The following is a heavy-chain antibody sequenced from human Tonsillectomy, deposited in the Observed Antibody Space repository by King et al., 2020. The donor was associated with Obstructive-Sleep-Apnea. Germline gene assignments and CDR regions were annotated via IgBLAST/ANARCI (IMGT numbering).Heavy chain of an antibody. D-gene: IGHD1-14*01. J-gene: IGHJ4*02. CDR1: GYTFTGDY. Sequence: QLVQSGAEVKKPGASVRVSCKASGYTFTGDYIHWVRQAPGQVLEWMGWISPDSGGTDFAQKFTARVTMTRDASISTAYMELSSLRSDDTAVYYCASDATAELHRRSNYFDSWGQGTLVTVSS. V-gene: IGHV1-2*02. CDR3: ASDATAELHRRSNYFDS. CDR2: ISPDSGGT.